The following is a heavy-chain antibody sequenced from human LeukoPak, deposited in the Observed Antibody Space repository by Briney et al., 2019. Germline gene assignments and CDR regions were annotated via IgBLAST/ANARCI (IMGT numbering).Heavy chain of an antibody. CDR2: INHSGST. J-gene: IGHJ6*03. D-gene: IGHD2-2*01. CDR3: ARRKYCSSTSCPLSYCMDV. Sequence: SEILSLTCAVYGGSFSGYYWSWIRQPPGKGLEWIGEINHSGSTNYNPSLKSRVTISVDTSKNQFSLKLSSVTAADTAVYYCARRKYCSSTSCPLSYCMDVWGKGTTVTVSS. CDR1: GGSFSGYY. V-gene: IGHV4-34*01.